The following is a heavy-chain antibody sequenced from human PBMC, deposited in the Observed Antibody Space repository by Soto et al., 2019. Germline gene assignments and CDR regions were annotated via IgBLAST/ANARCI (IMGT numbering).Heavy chain of an antibody. CDR3: ASREGWTGPDQ. CDR2: IFHNGNT. Sequence: SETLSLTCAVSGASIGSGGWRSWVRQPPGKGLEWIAEIFHNGNTNYTPSLKSRVTISLDKSQNPFSLNVYSVTAADTAVYYGASREGWTGPDQWGQGTLVTVSS. V-gene: IGHV4-4*02. D-gene: IGHD2-8*02. CDR1: GASIGSGGW. J-gene: IGHJ4*02.